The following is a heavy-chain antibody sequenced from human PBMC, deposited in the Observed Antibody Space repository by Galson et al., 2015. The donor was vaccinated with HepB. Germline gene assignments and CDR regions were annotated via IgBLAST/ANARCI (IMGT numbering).Heavy chain of an antibody. CDR1: GFTFSSYA. CDR3: ARGWKDSSSAGDWYFDL. J-gene: IGHJ2*01. D-gene: IGHD6-13*01. CDR2: MSYDGSNK. V-gene: IGHV3-30-3*01. Sequence: SLRLSCAASGFTFSSYAMHWVRQAPGKGLEWVAVMSYDGSNKYYADSVKGRFTISRDNSKNTLYLQMNSLRAEDTAVYYCARGWKDSSSAGDWYFDLWGRGALVTVSS.